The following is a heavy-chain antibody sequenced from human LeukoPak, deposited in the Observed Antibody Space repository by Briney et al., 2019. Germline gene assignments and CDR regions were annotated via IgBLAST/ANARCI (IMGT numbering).Heavy chain of an antibody. CDR1: GDSISSYY. V-gene: IGHV4-59*08. D-gene: IGHD3-10*01. CDR3: ARSHMVRGIDY. CDR2: IYYSGST. J-gene: IGHJ4*02. Sequence: SETLSLTCTVSGDSISSYYWTWIRQPPGKGLEWIGYIYYSGSTNYNPSLKSRASISVDTSKNQFSLKLSSVTAADTAVYYCARSHMVRGIDYWGQGTLVTVSS.